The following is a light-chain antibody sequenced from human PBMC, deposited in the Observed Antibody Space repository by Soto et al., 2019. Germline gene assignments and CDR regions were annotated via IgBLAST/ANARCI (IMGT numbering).Light chain of an antibody. J-gene: IGLJ1*01. Sequence: SALNHAAPGFGSPVQSITTSLPRNNKVVGSYNLVSWYQQHPGKAPKLMIYEVSKRPSGVSNRFSGSKSGNTASLTISGLQAEDEADYYCCSYAGSSPYVFGTGTKVTVL. CDR3: CSYAGSSPYV. CDR1: NKVVGSYNL. V-gene: IGLV2-23*02. CDR2: EVS.